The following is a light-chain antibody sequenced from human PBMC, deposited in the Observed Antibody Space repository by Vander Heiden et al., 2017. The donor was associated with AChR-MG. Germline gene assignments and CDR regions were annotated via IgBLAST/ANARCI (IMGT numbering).Light chain of an antibody. Sequence: SQLAQSPSSLSASVGDRVTITCRASQSISSALDWYQQKPGKAPKLLIYAASSLQSGVPSRFSGSGSGTDFTLTISSLQPEDFATYYCQQGYKTPLSFGGGTKVEIK. CDR1: QSISSA. J-gene: IGKJ4*01. CDR2: AAS. CDR3: QQGYKTPLS. V-gene: IGKV1-39*01.